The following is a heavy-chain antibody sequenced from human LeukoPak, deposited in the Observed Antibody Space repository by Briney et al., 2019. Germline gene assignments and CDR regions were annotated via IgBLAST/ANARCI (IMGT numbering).Heavy chain of an antibody. Sequence: TSETLSLTCAVYGGAFSGYYWSWIRQPPGKRLEWIGEINHSGNTNYNPSLKSRVTISLYTSKNQFSLKLTSVTAADTAVYYCARHRLGTYIFDYWGQGTLVTVSS. V-gene: IGHV4-34*01. CDR1: GGAFSGYY. CDR3: ARHRLGTYIFDY. J-gene: IGHJ4*02. D-gene: IGHD7-27*01. CDR2: INHSGNT.